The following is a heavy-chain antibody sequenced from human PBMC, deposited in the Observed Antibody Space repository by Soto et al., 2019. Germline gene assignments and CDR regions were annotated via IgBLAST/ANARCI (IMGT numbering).Heavy chain of an antibody. D-gene: IGHD3-16*02. CDR3: AKGVRYEYYDYGMDV. J-gene: IGHJ6*02. CDR1: GFTFSSYA. CDR2: ISGSGGRT. V-gene: IGHV3-23*01. Sequence: GGSLRLSCAASGFTFSSYAMSWVRQAPGKGLEWVSAISGSGGRTYYADSVKGRFTISRDNSKNTLYLQMNSRRAEDTAVYYCAKGVRYEYYDYGMDVWGQGTMVTVSS.